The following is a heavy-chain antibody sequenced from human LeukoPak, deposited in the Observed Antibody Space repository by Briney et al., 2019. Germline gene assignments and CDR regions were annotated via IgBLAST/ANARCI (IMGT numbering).Heavy chain of an antibody. J-gene: IGHJ3*02. Sequence: GGSLRLFCAASGFTFSSYAMNWVRRAPGKGLEWVASMTESGNYIYYADSVKGRFTISRDNAKNSLHLQMDGLRVEDTAVYFCVTEGYCRGGSCSSDAFDIWGQGTMVIVSS. D-gene: IGHD2-15*01. CDR2: MTESGNYI. CDR1: GFTFSSYA. CDR3: VTEGYCRGGSCSSDAFDI. V-gene: IGHV3-21*01.